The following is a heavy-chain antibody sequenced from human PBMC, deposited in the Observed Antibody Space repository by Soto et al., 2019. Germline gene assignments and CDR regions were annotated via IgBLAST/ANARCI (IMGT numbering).Heavy chain of an antibody. CDR3: AKSPGQSYAYYFDS. V-gene: IGHV1-18*01. D-gene: IGHD3-16*01. Sequence: ASVKVSCKASGYTYTTYSLNWVRQAPGQGLEWMGWISASSGDTNYAQHFQGRVTMTTDTSTSTAYMELRSLGSDDTAVYFCAKSPGQSYAYYFDSWGQGTQVTVSS. CDR2: ISASSGDT. J-gene: IGHJ4*02. CDR1: GYTYTTYS.